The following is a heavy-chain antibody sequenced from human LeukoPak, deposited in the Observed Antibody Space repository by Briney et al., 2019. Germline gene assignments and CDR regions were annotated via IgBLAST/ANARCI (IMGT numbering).Heavy chain of an antibody. CDR2: IYYSGST. J-gene: IGHJ4*02. D-gene: IGHD5-18*01. CDR3: ARVRQSGYSYGFFDY. V-gene: IGHV4-59*01. Sequence: PSETLSLTCTVSGGSISSYYWSWIREPPGKGLEWIGYIYYSGSTNYNPSLKSRVTISVDTSKNQFSLKLSSVTAADTAVYYCARVRQSGYSYGFFDYWGQGTLVTVSS. CDR1: GGSISSYY.